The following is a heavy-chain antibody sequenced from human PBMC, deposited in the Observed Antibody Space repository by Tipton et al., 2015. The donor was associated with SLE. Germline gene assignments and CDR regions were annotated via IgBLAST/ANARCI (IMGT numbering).Heavy chain of an antibody. D-gene: IGHD3-9*01. V-gene: IGHV4-4*07. Sequence: TLSLTCTVSSGSISSYYWSWIRQPAGKGLEWIGRIYTSGLSNYNPSLKSRVTISVDPSNNQFSLNLSSVTAADTAVYYCASHTYYDILTGSDTNYYYMDVWGKGTTVTVSS. CDR2: IYTSGLS. CDR3: ASHTYYDILTGSDTNYYYMDV. CDR1: SGSISSYY. J-gene: IGHJ6*03.